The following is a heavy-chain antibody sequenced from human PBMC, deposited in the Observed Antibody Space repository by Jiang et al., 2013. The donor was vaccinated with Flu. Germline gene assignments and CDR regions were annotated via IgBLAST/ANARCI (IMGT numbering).Heavy chain of an antibody. J-gene: IGHJ4*02. V-gene: IGHV4-34*01. Sequence: LLKPSETLSLTCAVYGGSFSGYYWSWIRQPPGKGLEWIGEINHSGSTNYNPSLKSRVTISVDTSKNQFSLKLSSVTAADTAVYYCARGRHYVWGSYRPLYFDYWGQGTLVTVSS. D-gene: IGHD3-16*02. CDR1: GGSFSGYY. CDR2: INHSGST. CDR3: ARGRHYVWGSYRPLYFDY.